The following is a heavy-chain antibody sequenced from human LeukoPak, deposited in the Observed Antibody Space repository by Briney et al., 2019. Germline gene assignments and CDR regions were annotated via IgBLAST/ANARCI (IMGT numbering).Heavy chain of an antibody. J-gene: IGHJ4*02. CDR3: ARDGTLSGRHPLDY. V-gene: IGHV1-24*01. CDR1: GYTLTELS. CDR2: FDPEDGET. Sequence: ASVKVSCKVSGYTLTELSMHWVRQAPGKGLEWMGGFDPEDGETLYAQKFQGRVTMTEDTSTDTAYMELGSLRSEDTAVYYCARDGTLSGRHPLDYWGQGTLVTVSS. D-gene: IGHD3-10*01.